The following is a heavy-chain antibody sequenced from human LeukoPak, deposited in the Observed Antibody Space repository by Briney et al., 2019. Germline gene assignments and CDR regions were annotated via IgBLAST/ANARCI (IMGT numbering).Heavy chain of an antibody. CDR3: AKARGYDSSGYYFDYFDY. Sequence: GGSLRLSCAASGFTFSSYAMSWVRQAPGKGLGWVSAISGSGGSTYYADSVKGRFTISRDNSKNTLYLQMNSLRAEDTAVYYCAKARGYDSSGYYFDYFDYWGQGTLVTVSS. V-gene: IGHV3-23*01. D-gene: IGHD3-22*01. CDR1: GFTFSSYA. CDR2: ISGSGGST. J-gene: IGHJ4*02.